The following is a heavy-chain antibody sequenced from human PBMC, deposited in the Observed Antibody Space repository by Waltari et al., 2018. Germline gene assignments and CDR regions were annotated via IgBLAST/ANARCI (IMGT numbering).Heavy chain of an antibody. D-gene: IGHD1-1*01. CDR3: ARSNSPRAYYFDY. Sequence: QVQLQESGPGLVKPSETLSLTCTVPGGSISSYYWSWIRQPPGKGLEWIGYIYYSGSTNYNPSLKSRVTISVDTSKNQFSLKLSSVTAADTAVYYCARSNSPRAYYFDYWGQGTLVTVSS. V-gene: IGHV4-59*01. CDR2: IYYSGST. J-gene: IGHJ4*02. CDR1: GGSISSYY.